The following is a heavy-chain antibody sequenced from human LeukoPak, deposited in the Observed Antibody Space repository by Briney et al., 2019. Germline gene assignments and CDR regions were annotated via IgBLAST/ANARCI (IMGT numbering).Heavy chain of an antibody. V-gene: IGHV3-48*03. Sequence: GGSLRLSCTASGFIFDNYEMNWVRQLPGKGREWVAYMSSSGSTTYYAASVKGRFTISRDNARDSLFLQMNSLRVEDTAIYYCARAGLLFYFDYWGQGALVTVSS. CDR1: GFIFDNYE. D-gene: IGHD2/OR15-2a*01. J-gene: IGHJ4*02. CDR3: ARAGLLFYFDY. CDR2: MSSSGSTT.